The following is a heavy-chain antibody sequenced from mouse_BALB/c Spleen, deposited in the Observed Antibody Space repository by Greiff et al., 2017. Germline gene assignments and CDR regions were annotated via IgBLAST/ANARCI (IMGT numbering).Heavy chain of an antibody. CDR2: IRNKANGYTT. CDR1: GFTFTDYY. Sequence: EVHLVESGGGLVQPGGSLRLSCATSGFTFTDYYMSWVRQPPGKALVWLGFIRNKANGYTTEYSASVKGRITISRDNTQGILYLQMNTLRAEDSATYYCARDDGYYYYYAMDYWGQGTSVTVSA. J-gene: IGHJ4*01. D-gene: IGHD2-3*01. CDR3: ARDDGYYYYYAMDY. V-gene: IGHV7-3*02.